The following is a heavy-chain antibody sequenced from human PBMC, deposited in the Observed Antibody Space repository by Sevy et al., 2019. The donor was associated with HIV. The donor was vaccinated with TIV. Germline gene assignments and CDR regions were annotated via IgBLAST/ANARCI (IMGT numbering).Heavy chain of an antibody. CDR2: ISPYNGKT. V-gene: IGHV1-18*01. D-gene: IGHD1-1*01. J-gene: IGHJ4*02. Sequence: ASVKVSCKASGYTFTSYGISWVRQAPGQGLAGMGWISPYNGKTNYAQKLQGRVTMTTDTSTSTAYMEVRSLRSDDTAVYYCARGYNWNINFDYWGQGTLVTVSS. CDR1: GYTFTSYG. CDR3: ARGYNWNINFDY.